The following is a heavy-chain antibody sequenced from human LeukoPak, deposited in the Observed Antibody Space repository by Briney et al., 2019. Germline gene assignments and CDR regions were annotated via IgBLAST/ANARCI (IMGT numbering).Heavy chain of an antibody. CDR1: GFTFSSYA. J-gene: IGHJ4*02. D-gene: IGHD3-22*01. CDR3: ASAPYYDSSGYYDC. CDR2: ISYDGSNK. Sequence: PGGSLRLSCAASGFTFSSYAMHWVRQAPGTGLEWVAVISYDGSNKYYADSVKGRFTISRDNSKNTLYLQMNSLRAEDTAVYYCASAPYYDSSGYYDCWGQGTLVTVSS. V-gene: IGHV3-30*01.